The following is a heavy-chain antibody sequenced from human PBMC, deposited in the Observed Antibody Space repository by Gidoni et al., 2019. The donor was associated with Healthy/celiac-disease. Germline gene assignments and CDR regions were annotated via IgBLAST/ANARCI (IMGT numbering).Heavy chain of an antibody. D-gene: IGHD5-18*01. CDR2: IYYSGST. CDR3: ASSGRGYSYGGYYYYGMDV. V-gene: IGHV4-39*01. CDR1: GGSISSSRYY. Sequence: QLQLQESGPGLVKPSETLSLTCTVSGGSISSSRYYWGWIRQPPGKGLEWIGSIYYSGSTYYNPSLKSRVTIAVDTSKNQFSLKLSSVTAADTAVYYCASSGRGYSYGGYYYYGMDVWGQGTTVTVSS. J-gene: IGHJ6*02.